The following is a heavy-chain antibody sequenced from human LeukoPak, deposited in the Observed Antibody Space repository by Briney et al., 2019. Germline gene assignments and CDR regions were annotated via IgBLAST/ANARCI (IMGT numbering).Heavy chain of an antibody. CDR2: ISGNGGST. J-gene: IGHJ4*02. D-gene: IGHD5-24*01. CDR1: QFKFNDFG. Sequence: HPGGSLRLSCATSQFKFNDFGMTWVRQAPGKGLEWVSSISGNGGSTQYADSVQGRFAISRDNSKNTLYLQMNSLRAEDTAVYYCARAPPGGKGYNPYYFDYWGQGTRVTVSS. V-gene: IGHV3-23*01. CDR3: ARAPPGGKGYNPYYFDY.